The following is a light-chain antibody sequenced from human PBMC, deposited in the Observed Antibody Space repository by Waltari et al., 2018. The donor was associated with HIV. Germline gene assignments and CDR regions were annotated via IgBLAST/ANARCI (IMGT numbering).Light chain of an antibody. Sequence: QSVLTQPPSVSGAPGQRVTISCTGSSSNIGANHVHWYQQLPGTAPNLVIYNNDNRPSGVPDRFSGSKSGTSASLAITGLQAEDEAEYYCQSSSGFGTGTKVTVL. V-gene: IGLV1-40*01. CDR2: NND. J-gene: IGLJ1*01. CDR1: SSNIGANH. CDR3: QSSSG.